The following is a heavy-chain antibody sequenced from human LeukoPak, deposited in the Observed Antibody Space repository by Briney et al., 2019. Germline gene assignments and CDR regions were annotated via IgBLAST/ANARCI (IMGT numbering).Heavy chain of an antibody. CDR2: ISGSGGST. V-gene: IGHV3-23*01. D-gene: IGHD2-21*02. Sequence: HSGGSLRLSCAASGLTFSSYAMSWVRQAPGKGLEWVSAISGSGGSTYYADSVKGRFTISRDNSKNTLYLQMNSLRAEDTAVYYCAKATRRRHIVVVTAILAPDYWGQGTLVTVSS. CDR3: AKATRRRHIVVVTAILAPDY. J-gene: IGHJ4*02. CDR1: GLTFSSYA.